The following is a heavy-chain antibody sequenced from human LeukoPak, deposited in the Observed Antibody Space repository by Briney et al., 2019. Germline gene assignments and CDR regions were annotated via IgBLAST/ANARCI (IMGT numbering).Heavy chain of an antibody. CDR3: ARGNSSSWPVGADY. J-gene: IGHJ4*02. CDR1: GGSISSYY. V-gene: IGHV4-59*12. D-gene: IGHD6-13*01. Sequence: SETLSLTCTVSGGSISSYYWSWIRQPPGKGLEWIGYIYYSGSTNYNPSLKSRVTISVDTSKNQFSLKLSSVTAADTAVYYCARGNSSSWPVGADYWGQGTLVTVSS. CDR2: IYYSGST.